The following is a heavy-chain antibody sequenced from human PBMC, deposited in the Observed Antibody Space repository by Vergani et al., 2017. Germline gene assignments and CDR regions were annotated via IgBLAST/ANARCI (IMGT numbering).Heavy chain of an antibody. CDR3: ARDSKYSSSSFDY. CDR2: ISWNSGSI. Sequence: EVQLVESGGGLVQPGRSLRLSCAASGFTFDDYAMHWVRQAPGKGLEWVSGISWNSGSIGYADSVKGRFTISRDNAKNSLYLQMNSLRAEDTAVYYCARDSKYSSSSFDYWGQGTLVTVSS. CDR1: GFTFDDYA. V-gene: IGHV3-9*01. J-gene: IGHJ4*02. D-gene: IGHD6-6*01.